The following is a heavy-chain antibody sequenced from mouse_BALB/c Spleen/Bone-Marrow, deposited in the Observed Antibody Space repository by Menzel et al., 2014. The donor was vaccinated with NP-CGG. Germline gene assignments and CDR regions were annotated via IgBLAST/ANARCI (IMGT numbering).Heavy chain of an antibody. J-gene: IGHJ1*01. CDR1: GYAFSSSW. D-gene: IGHD1-3*01. Sequence: QVQLKESGPELVKPGASVKISCKASGYAFSSSWMNWVKQRPGQGLEWIGRIYPGDGDTNYNGKFKGKATLTADKSSSTVYMQLSSLTSVDSAVYFCVREWGNWYFDVWGAGTTVTVSS. CDR3: VREWGNWYFDV. V-gene: IGHV1-82*01. CDR2: IYPGDGDT.